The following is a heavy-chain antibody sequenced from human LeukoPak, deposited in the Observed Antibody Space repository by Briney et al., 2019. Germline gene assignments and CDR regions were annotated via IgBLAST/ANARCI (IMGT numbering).Heavy chain of an antibody. J-gene: IGHJ5*02. CDR1: GGSISSGSYY. CDR2: IYTSGST. V-gene: IGHV4-61*02. D-gene: IGHD3-10*01. Sequence: SQTLSLTCTVSGGSISSGSYYWSWIRQPAGKGLEWIGRIYTSGSTNYNPSLKSRVTISVDTSKNQFSLKLSSVTAADTAVYYCAGYPGLLWFGETHNWFDPWGQGTLVTVSS. CDR3: AGYPGLLWFGETHNWFDP.